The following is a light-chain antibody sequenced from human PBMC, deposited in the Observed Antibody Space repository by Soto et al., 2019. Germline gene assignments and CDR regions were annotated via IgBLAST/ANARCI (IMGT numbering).Light chain of an antibody. Sequence: LTQSPSSLSASVGDRVTVTCRASQGIGTYLVWYQQKSGKAPTVLIYASSTLQTGVPSRFSGSGSGTDFSLTISSLHPEDVATYYCQQVDSYPRTFGQGTKVDIK. CDR2: ASS. J-gene: IGKJ1*01. V-gene: IGKV1-9*01. CDR1: QGIGTY. CDR3: QQVDSYPRT.